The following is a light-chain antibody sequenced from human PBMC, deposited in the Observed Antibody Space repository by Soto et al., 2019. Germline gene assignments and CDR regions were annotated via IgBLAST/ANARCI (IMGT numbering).Light chain of an antibody. CDR1: QSVSSY. CDR2: DAS. Sequence: EIVLTQSPATLSLSPGERASLSCRASQSVSSYLAWYQQKPGQAPRLLIYDASNRATGIPARFSGSGSGTAFTLTISSLETEDFEVYYCQQRNNWPQTFGGGTKVEIK. V-gene: IGKV3-11*01. CDR3: QQRNNWPQT. J-gene: IGKJ4*01.